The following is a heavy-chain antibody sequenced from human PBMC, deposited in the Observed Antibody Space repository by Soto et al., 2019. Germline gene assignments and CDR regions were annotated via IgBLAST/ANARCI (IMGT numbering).Heavy chain of an antibody. CDR2: IIPIFGTA. CDR3: ARESGYCGGDCYSPLFDY. Sequence: QVQLVQSGAEVNKPGSSVKVSCKASGGTFSSYAISWVRQAPGQGLEWMGGIIPIFGTANYAQKFQGRVTITADESTSTAYMELSSLRSEDTAVYYCARESGYCGGDCYSPLFDYWGQGTLVTVSS. CDR1: GGTFSSYA. D-gene: IGHD2-21*02. J-gene: IGHJ4*02. V-gene: IGHV1-69*12.